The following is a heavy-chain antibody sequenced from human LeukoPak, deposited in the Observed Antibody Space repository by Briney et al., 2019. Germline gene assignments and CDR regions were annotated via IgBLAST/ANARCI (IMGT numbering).Heavy chain of an antibody. V-gene: IGHV3-11*04. CDR3: VLLSLTPG. Sequence: GGSLRLSCTTSGFIFSDYYMSWIRQAPGKGLEWISYIISSGSIIYYADSVKGRFTISRDNAKNTLYLQMNSLRPEDTAVYYCVLLSLTPGWGRGTLVTVSS. CDR1: GFIFSDYY. J-gene: IGHJ4*02. D-gene: IGHD3-10*01. CDR2: IISSGSII.